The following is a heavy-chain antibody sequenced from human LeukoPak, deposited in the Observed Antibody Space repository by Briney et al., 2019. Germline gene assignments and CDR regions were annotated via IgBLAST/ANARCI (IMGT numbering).Heavy chain of an antibody. CDR2: IYYSGST. J-gene: IGHJ4*02. Sequence: SETLSLTFTVSGGSISSYYWSWIRQPPGKGLEWIGYIYYSGSTNYNPSLKSRVTISLDTSKNQFSLKLSSVTAADTAVYYCTSGNWNYYYFDYWGQGTLVTVSS. V-gene: IGHV4-59*01. CDR1: GGSISSYY. D-gene: IGHD1-7*01. CDR3: TSGNWNYYYFDY.